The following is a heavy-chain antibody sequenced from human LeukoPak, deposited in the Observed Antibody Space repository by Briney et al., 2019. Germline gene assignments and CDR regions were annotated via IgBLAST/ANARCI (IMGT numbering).Heavy chain of an antibody. Sequence: SETLSLTCTVSGGSISSYYWNWIRQPPGKGLEWIAYIDYSGNTNYNPSLMSRVTVSRDTSKNQFSLKLSPVTAADTAVYYCARGASGYSYGWGQGTLVTVSS. CDR1: GGSISSYY. J-gene: IGHJ4*02. V-gene: IGHV4-59*08. D-gene: IGHD5-18*01. CDR2: IDYSGNT. CDR3: ARGASGYSYG.